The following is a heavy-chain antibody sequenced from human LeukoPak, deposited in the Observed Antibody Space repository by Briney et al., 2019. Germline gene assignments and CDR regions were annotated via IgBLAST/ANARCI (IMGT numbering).Heavy chain of an antibody. J-gene: IGHJ4*02. V-gene: IGHV4-39*01. D-gene: IGHD1-26*01. CDR1: GGSISSSSYY. CDR3: ARHHGSYHDY. Sequence: PSETLSLTCTVSGGSISSSSYYWGWLRQPPGKGLEWIGSIYYSGSTYYNPSLKSRVTISVDTSKNQFSLKLSSVTAADTAVYYCARHHGSYHDYWGQGTLVTVSS. CDR2: IYYSGST.